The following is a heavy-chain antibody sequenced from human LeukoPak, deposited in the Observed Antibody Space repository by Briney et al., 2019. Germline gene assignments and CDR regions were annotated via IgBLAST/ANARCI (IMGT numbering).Heavy chain of an antibody. D-gene: IGHD1-26*01. CDR3: ASDEPPHFSGSYFHFDY. J-gene: IGHJ4*02. V-gene: IGHV3-23*01. CDR1: GFTFSSYA. CDR2: ISGSGGST. Sequence: AGGSLRLSCAASGFTFSSYAMSWVRQAPGKGLEWVSAISGSGGSTYYADSVKGRFTISRDNSKNTLYLQVNSLRAEDTAVYYCASDEPPHFSGSYFHFDYWGQGTLVTVSS.